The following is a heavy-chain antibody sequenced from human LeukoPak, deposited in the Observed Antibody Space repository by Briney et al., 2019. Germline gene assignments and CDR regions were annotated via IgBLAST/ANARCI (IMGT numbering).Heavy chain of an antibody. J-gene: IGHJ3*02. CDR1: GGSFSGYY. Sequence: SETLSLTCAVYGGSFSGYYWSWIRQPPGKGLEWIGEINHSGSTNYNPSPKSRVTISVDTSKNQFSLKLSSVTAADTAVYYCARGFRRAAAGTRWGAFDIWGQGTMVTVSS. V-gene: IGHV4-34*01. D-gene: IGHD6-13*01. CDR3: ARGFRRAAAGTRWGAFDI. CDR2: INHSGST.